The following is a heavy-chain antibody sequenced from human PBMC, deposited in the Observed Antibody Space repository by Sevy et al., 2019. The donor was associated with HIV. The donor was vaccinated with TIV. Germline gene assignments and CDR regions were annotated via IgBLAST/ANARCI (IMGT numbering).Heavy chain of an antibody. V-gene: IGHV3-15*01. D-gene: IGHD3-22*01. Sequence: VGSLRLSCAASGFTFSNAWMSWVRQAPGKELEWVGRIQSKTDGGTTDYAAPVKGRFTISRDDSKNTLYLQMNSLKAEVTAVYYCTTDYDLDYYDNSGWSSWGQGTLVTVSS. CDR3: TTDYDLDYYDNSGWSS. CDR2: IQSKTDGGTT. CDR1: GFTFSNAW. J-gene: IGHJ5*02.